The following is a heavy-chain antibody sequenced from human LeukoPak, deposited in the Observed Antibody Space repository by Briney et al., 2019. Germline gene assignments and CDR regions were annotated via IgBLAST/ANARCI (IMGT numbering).Heavy chain of an antibody. D-gene: IGHD5-18*01. CDR2: INPNSGGT. J-gene: IGHJ4*02. CDR3: ARESSYGYNSFDY. CDR1: GYTFTGYY. V-gene: IGHV1-2*06. Sequence: ASVKVSCKASGYTFTGYYMHWVRQAPGQGLEWMGRINPNSGGTNYAQKFQGRVTMTRDTSISTAYMELSRLRSDDTAVYYCARESSYGYNSFDYWGQGTLVTVSS.